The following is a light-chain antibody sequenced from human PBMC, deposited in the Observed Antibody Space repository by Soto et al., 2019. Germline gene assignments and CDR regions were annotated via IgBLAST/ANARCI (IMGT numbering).Light chain of an antibody. V-gene: IGLV2-14*01. CDR1: SSDVGAYNY. Sequence: QSALTQPASVSGSPGQSITISCNGTSSDVGAYNYVSWYQQHPGKAPKLMIYEVSNRPSGVSIRFSGSKSGNTASLTISGLQAEDEADYYCNAYTSTSARVFGGGTKLTVL. CDR3: NAYTSTSARV. CDR2: EVS. J-gene: IGLJ3*02.